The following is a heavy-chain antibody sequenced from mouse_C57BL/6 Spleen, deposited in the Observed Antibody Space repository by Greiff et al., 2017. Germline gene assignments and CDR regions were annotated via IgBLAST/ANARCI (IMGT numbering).Heavy chain of an antibody. CDR3: ARQLRLPYFDY. V-gene: IGHV1-63*01. Sequence: VKLMESGAELVRPGTSVKMSCKASGYTFTNYWIGWAKQRPGHGLEWIGDIYPGGGYTNYNEKFKGKATLTADKSSSTAYMQFSSLTSEDSAIYYCARQLRLPYFDYWGQGTTLTVSS. CDR1: GYTFTNYW. D-gene: IGHD3-2*02. CDR2: IYPGGGYT. J-gene: IGHJ2*01.